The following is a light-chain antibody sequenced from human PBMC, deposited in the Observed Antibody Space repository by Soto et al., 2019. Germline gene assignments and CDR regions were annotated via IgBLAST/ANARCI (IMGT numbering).Light chain of an antibody. J-gene: IGKJ4*01. CDR3: QQYDGSPLT. Sequence: SSGALTLSPGERATLSYRASRSGSSNLAWYQQKPGLAPTLLISDASSRASGVPDRFTGGVSGTDFALTIRRLQPEDFAVYYCQQYDGSPLTFGGG. V-gene: IGKV3-20*01. CDR1: RSGSSN. CDR2: DAS.